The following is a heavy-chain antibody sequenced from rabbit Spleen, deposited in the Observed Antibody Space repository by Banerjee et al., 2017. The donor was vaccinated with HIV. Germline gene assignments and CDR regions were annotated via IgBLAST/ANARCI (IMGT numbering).Heavy chain of an antibody. Sequence: QSLEESGGDLVKPGASLTLTCTASGLDFSSSYWICWVRQAPGKGLEWIACIDAGSSAFTYFATWAKGRFTISKTSSTTVTLQVTRLTAADTATYFCARDTSSSFSSYGMDLWGQGTLVTVS. CDR2: IDAGSSAFT. CDR3: ARDTSSSFSSYGMDL. J-gene: IGHJ6*01. V-gene: IGHV1S40*01. D-gene: IGHD1-1*01. CDR1: GLDFSSSYW.